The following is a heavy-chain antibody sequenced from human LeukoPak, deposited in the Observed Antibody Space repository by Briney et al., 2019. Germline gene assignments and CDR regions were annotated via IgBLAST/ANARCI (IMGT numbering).Heavy chain of an antibody. CDR3: ARGRAYGDYYYMDV. CDR2: INWNGGST. Sequence: GGSLRLSCAASGFTFDDYGLSWVRQAAGKGLEWVSGINWNGGSTGYADSVKGRFTISRDNAKNSLYLQMNSLRAEDTALYYCARGRAYGDYYYMDVWGKGTTVTVSS. CDR1: GFTFDDYG. V-gene: IGHV3-20*04. D-gene: IGHD4/OR15-4a*01. J-gene: IGHJ6*03.